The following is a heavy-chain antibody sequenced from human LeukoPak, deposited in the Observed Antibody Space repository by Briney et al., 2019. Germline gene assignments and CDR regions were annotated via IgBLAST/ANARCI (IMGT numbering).Heavy chain of an antibody. CDR2: IYSSGST. CDR3: ARDRYGSSYRFDP. Sequence: NPSETLSLTCTVSGGSIGSGSYYWSWIRQPAGKGLEWIGRIYSSGSTNYNPSLKSRVSISVDTSNNQFSLKLSSVTAADTAVYYCARDRYGSSYRFDPWGQGTLVTVSS. J-gene: IGHJ5*02. D-gene: IGHD6-13*01. CDR1: GGSIGSGSYY. V-gene: IGHV4-61*02.